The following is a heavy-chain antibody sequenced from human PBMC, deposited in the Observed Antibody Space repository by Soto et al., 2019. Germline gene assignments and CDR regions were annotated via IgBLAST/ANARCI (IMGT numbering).Heavy chain of an antibody. J-gene: IGHJ6*02. CDR1: GGSLNSSY. Sequence: SETLSLTCTISGGSLNSSYWSWIRQAPGKGLEWIGRIYARGVTNYNPSLKSRVTMSGDPSRNQFSLRLTSVTVADTAVYYCAKSSGYDFFYYGMDIWGRGTTVTVSS. D-gene: IGHD5-18*01. CDR3: AKSSGYDFFYYGMDI. CDR2: IYARGVT. V-gene: IGHV4-4*07.